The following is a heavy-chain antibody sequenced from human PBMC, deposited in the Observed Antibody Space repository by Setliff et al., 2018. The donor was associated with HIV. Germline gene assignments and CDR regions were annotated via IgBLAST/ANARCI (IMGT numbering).Heavy chain of an antibody. Sequence: GSLRLSCAASGFRFDDYGMSWVRQAPGKGLDWVSSISGSGGSPYYADSVKGRFTISRDNSKNTLYLQMNSLRAEDTAVYYCAKDLVYYDSSGDLDYWGQGTLVTVSS. CDR3: AKDLVYYDSSGDLDY. J-gene: IGHJ4*02. D-gene: IGHD3-22*01. CDR2: ISGSGGSP. V-gene: IGHV3-23*01. CDR1: GFRFDDYG.